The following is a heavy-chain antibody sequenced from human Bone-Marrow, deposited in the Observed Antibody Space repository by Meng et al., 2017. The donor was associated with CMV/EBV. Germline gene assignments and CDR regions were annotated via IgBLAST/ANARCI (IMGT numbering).Heavy chain of an antibody. J-gene: IGHJ4*02. CDR1: GFTFDSYA. CDR2: IYGGGYRT. CDR3: AKSHATYYYDSSAASHFDY. D-gene: IGHD3-22*01. Sequence: GGSLRLSCAASGFTFDSYAMSWVRQAPGKGLEWVSVIYGGGYRTYYADSVKGRFTISRDSSKDTLYLQMNSLRAEDTAVYYCAKSHATYYYDSSAASHFDYWGQGTLVTVSS. V-gene: IGHV3-23*03.